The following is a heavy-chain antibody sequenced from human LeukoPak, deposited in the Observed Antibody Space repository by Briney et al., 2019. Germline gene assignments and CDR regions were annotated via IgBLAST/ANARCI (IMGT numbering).Heavy chain of an antibody. CDR3: ARNQQLGGHSYYYYGMDV. J-gene: IGHJ6*02. Sequence: GGSLRLSCVGSGFTSIAFALTWARQAPGKGLEWVSGISGGGVTTYYADSVKGRFTISRDNSKNTLYLQMNSLGADDTAIYYCARNQQLGGHSYYYYGMDVWGQGTTVTVSS. CDR1: GFTSIAFA. V-gene: IGHV3-23*01. CDR2: ISGGGVTT. D-gene: IGHD3-16*01.